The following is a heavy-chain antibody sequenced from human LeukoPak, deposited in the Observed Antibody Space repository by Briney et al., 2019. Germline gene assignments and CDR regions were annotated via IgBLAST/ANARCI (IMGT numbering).Heavy chain of an antibody. D-gene: IGHD3-10*01. Sequence: SETLSLTCAVYGGSFSGYYWSWIRQPAGKGLEWIGRIYTSGSTNYNPSLKSRVTISVDTSKNQFSLKLSSVTAADTAVYYCARHFTYYYGSGPRENWFDPWGQGTLVTVSS. CDR2: IYTSGST. CDR1: GGSFSGYY. J-gene: IGHJ5*02. V-gene: IGHV4-59*10. CDR3: ARHFTYYYGSGPRENWFDP.